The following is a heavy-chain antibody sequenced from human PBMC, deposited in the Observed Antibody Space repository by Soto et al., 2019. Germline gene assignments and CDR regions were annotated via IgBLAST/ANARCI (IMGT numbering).Heavy chain of an antibody. J-gene: IGHJ4*02. CDR3: AKGPHYDFWSGYNTYYFDY. Sequence: GGSLRLSCAASGFTFSSYAMSWVRQAPGKGLEWVSAISGSGGSTYYADSVKGRFTISRDNSKNTLYLQMNSLRAEDTAVYYCAKGPHYDFWSGYNTYYFDYWGQGTLVTVSS. CDR2: ISGSGGST. V-gene: IGHV3-23*01. CDR1: GFTFSSYA. D-gene: IGHD3-3*01.